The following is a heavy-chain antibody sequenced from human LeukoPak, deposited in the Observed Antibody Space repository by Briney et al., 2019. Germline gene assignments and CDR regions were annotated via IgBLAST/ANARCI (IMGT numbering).Heavy chain of an antibody. CDR2: IYYSGST. Sequence: SQTLSLTCTVSGGSISSGGYYWSWIRQHPGKGLEWIGYIYYSGSTYYNPSLKSRVTISVDTSKNQSSLKLSSVTAADTAVYYCARSPPYCSSTSCSRFDPWGQGTLVTVSS. V-gene: IGHV4-31*03. CDR1: GGSISSGGYY. J-gene: IGHJ5*02. D-gene: IGHD2-2*01. CDR3: ARSPPYCSSTSCSRFDP.